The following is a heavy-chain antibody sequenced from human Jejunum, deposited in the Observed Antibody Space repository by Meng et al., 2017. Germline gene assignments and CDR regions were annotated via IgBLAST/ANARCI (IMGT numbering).Heavy chain of an antibody. CDR1: GYTFSHHW. J-gene: IGHJ3*02. D-gene: IGHD1/OR15-1a*01. CDR3: ARRPNKRGDAFDI. Sequence: GESLKISCQGSGYTFSHHWIVWVRQMPGKGLEWMGIFNPGNSDTRNNPSFQGQVTMSADNSVSTAYLQWSSLEASDTAMYYCARRPNKRGDAFDIWGQGTMVTVSS. V-gene: IGHV5-51*01. CDR2: FNPGNSDT.